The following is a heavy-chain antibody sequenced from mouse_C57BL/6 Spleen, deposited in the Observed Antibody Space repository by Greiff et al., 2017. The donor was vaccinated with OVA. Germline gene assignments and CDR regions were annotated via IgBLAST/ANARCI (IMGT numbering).Heavy chain of an antibody. J-gene: IGHJ2*01. Sequence: EVQLQQSGPELVKPGASVKIPCKASGYTFTDYNMDWVKQSHGKSLAWIGDINPNNGGTIYNQKFKGKATLTVDKSSSTAYMEIRSLTSEDTTVYYCARRVYDWKDFDYWGQGTTLTVSS. CDR2: INPNNGGT. D-gene: IGHD2-3*01. V-gene: IGHV1-18*01. CDR1: GYTFTDYN. CDR3: ARRVYDWKDFDY.